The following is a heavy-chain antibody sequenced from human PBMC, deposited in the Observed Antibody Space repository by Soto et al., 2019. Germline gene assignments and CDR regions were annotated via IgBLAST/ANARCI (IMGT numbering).Heavy chain of an antibody. Sequence: GESLKISCKGSGYSFTSYWISWVRQMPGKDLELMGRIDPSDSYTNYSPSFQGHVTISADKSISTAYLQWSSLKASDTAMYYCARVPTYYYYGMDVWGQGTTVTVSS. CDR2: IDPSDSYT. V-gene: IGHV5-10-1*01. CDR1: GYSFTSYW. J-gene: IGHJ6*02. CDR3: ARVPTYYYYGMDV.